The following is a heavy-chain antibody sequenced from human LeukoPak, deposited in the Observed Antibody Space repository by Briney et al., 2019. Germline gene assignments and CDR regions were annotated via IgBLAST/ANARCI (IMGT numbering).Heavy chain of an antibody. Sequence: PSETLSLTCTVSGGSVSSGSYYWSWIRQPPGKGLEWIGYIYYSGSTNYNPSLKSRVTISVDTSKNQFSLKLSSVTAADTAVYYCASGRREQPFAFDYWGQGTLVTVFS. CDR1: GGSVSSGSYY. CDR3: ASGRREQPFAFDY. V-gene: IGHV4-61*01. CDR2: IYYSGST. D-gene: IGHD1/OR15-1a*01. J-gene: IGHJ4*02.